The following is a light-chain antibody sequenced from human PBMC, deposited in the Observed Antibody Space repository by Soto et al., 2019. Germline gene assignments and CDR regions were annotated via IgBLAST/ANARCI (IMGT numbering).Light chain of an antibody. V-gene: IGKV1-39*01. CDR1: QNIYNY. J-gene: IGKJ5*01. Sequence: DIQMTQSPSSLSASVRDRVTVTCRTSQNIYNYLNWYQQRPGKAPKLLIYAATSVQSGVPSRFSGSGSGTDFTLTISSLHPEDFATYYCQQTHSTPVTFGQGTRLDVK. CDR2: AAT. CDR3: QQTHSTPVT.